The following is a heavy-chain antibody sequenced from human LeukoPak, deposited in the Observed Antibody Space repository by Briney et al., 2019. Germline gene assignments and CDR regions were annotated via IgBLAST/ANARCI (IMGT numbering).Heavy chain of an antibody. Sequence: SETLSLICTVSGGSISSYYWSWIRQPPGKGLEWIGSIYTSGSTNYKPSLKSRVTISVDTSKNQFSLKLTSVTAADTAVYYCARLLPPSGSYSYYYYYMDVWGKGTTVTVSS. V-gene: IGHV4-4*09. D-gene: IGHD1-26*01. CDR1: GGSISSYY. J-gene: IGHJ6*03. CDR3: ARLLPPSGSYSYYYYYMDV. CDR2: IYTSGST.